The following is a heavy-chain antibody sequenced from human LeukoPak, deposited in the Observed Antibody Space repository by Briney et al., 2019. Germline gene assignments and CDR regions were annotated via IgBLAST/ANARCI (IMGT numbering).Heavy chain of an antibody. V-gene: IGHV1-18*01. Sequence: ASVKVSCKASGYTFTTYGITWVRQAPGQGLEWMGWISAYNGNTNYAQNLQGRVTMTTDTSTSTAYLELRSLRSDDTAVYYCARATMVRRVTFHPDYWGQGTLVTVSS. D-gene: IGHD3-10*01. CDR3: ARATMVRRVTFHPDY. CDR2: ISAYNGNT. CDR1: GYTFTTYG. J-gene: IGHJ4*02.